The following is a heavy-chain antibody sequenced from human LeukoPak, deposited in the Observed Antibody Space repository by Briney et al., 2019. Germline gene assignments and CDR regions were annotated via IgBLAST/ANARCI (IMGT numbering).Heavy chain of an antibody. Sequence: ASVKVSCKASGYTFTSYGINWVRQATGQGLEWMGWMNPNSGNTGYAQKFQGRVTMTRNTSISTAYMELSSLRSEDTAVYYCASGDSSAPGGDYWGQGTLVTVSS. CDR2: MNPNSGNT. CDR1: GYTFTSYG. CDR3: ASGDSSAPGGDY. V-gene: IGHV1-8*01. D-gene: IGHD6-25*01. J-gene: IGHJ4*02.